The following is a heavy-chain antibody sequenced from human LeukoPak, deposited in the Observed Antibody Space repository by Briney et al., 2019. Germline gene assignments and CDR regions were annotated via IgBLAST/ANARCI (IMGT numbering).Heavy chain of an antibody. CDR2: ISSRSSYI. J-gene: IGHJ4*02. V-gene: IGHV3-21*01. CDR1: GFTFSRYS. Sequence: GGSLRLSCAASGFTFSRYSMIWVRQAPGKGLEWVSSISSRSSYIYYADSVKGRFTISRDNAKNSLYLQMNSLRAEDTAVYYCARDGQWWCSGYYITSYYFDYWGQGTLVSVSS. D-gene: IGHD3-22*01. CDR3: ARDGQWWCSGYYITSYYFDY.